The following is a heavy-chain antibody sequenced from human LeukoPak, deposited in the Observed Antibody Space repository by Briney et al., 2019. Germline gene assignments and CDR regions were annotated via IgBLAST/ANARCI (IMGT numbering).Heavy chain of an antibody. D-gene: IGHD3-9*01. V-gene: IGHV1-46*01. J-gene: IGHJ4*02. CDR1: GGTLSSYA. CDR3: AREGYNKGSFTY. CDR2: INPSSGSA. Sequence: GASVKVSCKASGGTLSSYAISWVRQAPGQGLEWMGIINPSSGSASYAQKFQDRVTMTRDTSTSTVYMELSSLRSEDTAVYYCAREGYNKGSFTYWGQETLFTVSS.